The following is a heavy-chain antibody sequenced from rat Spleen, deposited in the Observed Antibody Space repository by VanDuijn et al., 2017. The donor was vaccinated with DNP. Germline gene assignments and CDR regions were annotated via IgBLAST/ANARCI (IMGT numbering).Heavy chain of an antibody. Sequence: EVQLVETGGDLVPPGRSLKLSCVASGFTFSSYWMFWIRQAPGKGLEWVASINPDGGSTAYLDSGKGRFTVSRDNAKSSLYLQMDSLRSEDTATYYCARHSTTVSPYWYFDFWGPGTMVTVSS. V-gene: IGHV5-58*01. CDR3: ARHSTTVSPYWYFDF. CDR1: GFTFSSYW. J-gene: IGHJ1*01. CDR2: INPDGGST. D-gene: IGHD1-1*01.